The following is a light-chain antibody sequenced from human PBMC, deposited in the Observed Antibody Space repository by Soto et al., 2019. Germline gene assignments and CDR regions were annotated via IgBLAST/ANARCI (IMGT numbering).Light chain of an antibody. V-gene: IGLV1-47*01. Sequence: QSVLTQPPSASGTPGQRVTISCSGSSSNIGSNYVYWYQQLPGTAPKLLIYRNNQRPSGVPDRFSGSKSGTSASLAISGLRSEDEADYYGAAWDDSLSASHVFGTGTKVTGL. CDR1: SSNIGSNY. CDR3: AAWDDSLSASHV. J-gene: IGLJ1*01. CDR2: RNN.